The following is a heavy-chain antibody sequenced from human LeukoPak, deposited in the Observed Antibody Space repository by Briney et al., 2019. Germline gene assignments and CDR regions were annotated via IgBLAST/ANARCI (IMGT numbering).Heavy chain of an antibody. Sequence: PGGSLRLSCAASGFTFSSDWMHWVHQARGKGLEWVSVIYSDGTIYYTDSVKGRFTISRDNSKNTLYLQMNSLRAEDTALYYCAGGDYRRRLNYWGQGTLVTVSS. J-gene: IGHJ4*02. CDR2: IYSDGTI. V-gene: IGHV3-53*01. D-gene: IGHD3-16*02. CDR3: AGGDYRRRLNY. CDR1: GFTFSSDW.